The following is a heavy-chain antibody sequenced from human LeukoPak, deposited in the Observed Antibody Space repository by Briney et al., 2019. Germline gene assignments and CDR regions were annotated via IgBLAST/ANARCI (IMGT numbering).Heavy chain of an antibody. J-gene: IGHJ5*02. CDR1: GGTFSSYA. CDR2: IIPIFGTA. Sequence: SVKVSCKASGGTFSSYAISWVRQAPGQGLEWMGGIIPIFGTANYAQKFQGRVTITADESTSTAYMELSSLRSEDTAVYYCANRNGGIVGAPGWFDPWGQGTLVTVSS. CDR3: ANRNGGIVGAPGWFDP. V-gene: IGHV1-69*13. D-gene: IGHD1-26*01.